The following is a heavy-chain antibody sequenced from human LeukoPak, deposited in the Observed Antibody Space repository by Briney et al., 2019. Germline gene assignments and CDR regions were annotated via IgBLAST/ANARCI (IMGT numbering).Heavy chain of an antibody. CDR2: IRSKAYGGTT. CDR1: GFTFVDYT. D-gene: IGHD6-13*01. CDR3: TRVRVAASTVNYYYYGMDV. Sequence: SGGSLRLSCTPSGFTFVDYTMSWVRQAPGKGLEWLSFIRSKAYGGTTEYAASVIGRFTISRDDSKSIAYLQMNSLKTEDTAVYYCTRVRVAASTVNYYYYGMDVWGQGTTVTVSS. V-gene: IGHV3-49*04. J-gene: IGHJ6*02.